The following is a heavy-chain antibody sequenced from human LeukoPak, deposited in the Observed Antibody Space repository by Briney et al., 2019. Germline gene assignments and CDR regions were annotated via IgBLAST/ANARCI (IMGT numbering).Heavy chain of an antibody. J-gene: IGHJ6*03. CDR2: INHSGST. D-gene: IGHD6-13*01. V-gene: IGHV4-34*01. CDR3: ARQKYSSSWSYYYYCMDV. CDR1: GGSFSGYY. Sequence: SETLSLTCAVYGGSFSGYYWSWIRQPPGEGLEWIGEINHSGSTNYNLSLKSRVTMSVDTSKIQFSLKLSSVTAADTAVYYCARQKYSSSWSYYYYCMDVWGKGTTVTVSS.